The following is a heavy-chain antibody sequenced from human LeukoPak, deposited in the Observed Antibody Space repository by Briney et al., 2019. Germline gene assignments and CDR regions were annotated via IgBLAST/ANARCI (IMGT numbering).Heavy chain of an antibody. CDR1: GHTFTGYY. CDR3: AKDDQANWGWGVPFDY. J-gene: IGHJ4*02. CDR2: INPNSGGT. V-gene: IGHV1-2*02. Sequence: ASVKVSCKASGHTFTGYYMHWVRQAPGQGLEWMGWINPNSGGTNYAQKFQGRVTMTRDTSISTAYMELSRLRSDDTALYYCAKDDQANWGWGVPFDYWGQGTLVTVSS. D-gene: IGHD7-27*01.